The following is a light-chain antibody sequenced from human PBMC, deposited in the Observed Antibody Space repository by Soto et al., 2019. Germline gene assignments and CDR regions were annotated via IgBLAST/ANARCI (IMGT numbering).Light chain of an antibody. V-gene: IGKV3-11*01. CDR2: DAS. Sequence: EIVLTQSPATLSLSPGERATLSCRASQSVNSYLAWYQQKPGQAPRLLIYDASNRATGIPARFSGSGSGTDFTLTISSLEPEDFAVYYCQQRANWEALTFGGGTKVEIK. CDR1: QSVNSY. J-gene: IGKJ4*01. CDR3: QQRANWEALT.